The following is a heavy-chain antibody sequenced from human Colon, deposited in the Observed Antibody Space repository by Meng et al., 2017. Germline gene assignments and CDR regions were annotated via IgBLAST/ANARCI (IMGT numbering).Heavy chain of an antibody. CDR1: GGSISSYNW. CDR2: IDLGGTP. J-gene: IGHJ4*02. Sequence: QRPLQGSGPGLVGPSGTLSLTCAVSGGSISSYNWWSWVRQPPGKGLEWIGQIDLGGTPYYNPSLESRVIMSLDKSKNQLSLRLTSVAAADTAVYYCARHGGWHFDYWGQGALVTVSS. D-gene: IGHD6-19*01. CDR3: ARHGGWHFDY. V-gene: IGHV4-4*02.